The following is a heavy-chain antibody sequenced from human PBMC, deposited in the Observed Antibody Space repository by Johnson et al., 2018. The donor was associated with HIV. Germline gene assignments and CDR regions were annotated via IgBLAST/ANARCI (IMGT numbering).Heavy chain of an antibody. CDR3: AKGGVAAAKGAFDI. CDR2: SYSGGST. CDR1: GFIVGANY. V-gene: IGHV3-53*01. J-gene: IGHJ3*02. Sequence: VQLVESGGGLIQPGGSLRLSCAASGFIVGANYMSWVRQAPGKGLEWVAVSYSGGSTYYADSVKGRFTIYRDNSRNTLYLQRNRLRAEDTALYYCAKGGVAAAKGAFDIWGQGTMVTVSS. D-gene: IGHD6-25*01.